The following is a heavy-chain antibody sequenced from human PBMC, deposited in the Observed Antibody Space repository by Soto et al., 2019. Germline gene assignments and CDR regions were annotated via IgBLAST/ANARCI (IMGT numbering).Heavy chain of an antibody. J-gene: IGHJ3*02. CDR1: GGSISSGGYY. V-gene: IGHV4-31*02. CDR3: ARDIPGIAAAGTRLDAFDI. D-gene: IGHD6-13*01. Sequence: SETLSLTWTVSGGSISSGGYYWSWIRQHPGKGLEWIGYIYYSGSTYYNPSLKSRVTISVDTSKNQFSLKLSSVTAADTAVYYCARDIPGIAAAGTRLDAFDIWGQGTMVTVSS. CDR2: IYYSGST.